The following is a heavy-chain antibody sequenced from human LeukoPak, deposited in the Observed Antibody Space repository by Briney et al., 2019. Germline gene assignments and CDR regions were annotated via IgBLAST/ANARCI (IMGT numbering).Heavy chain of an antibody. D-gene: IGHD2-8*01. CDR1: GGSISSSSYY. CDR2: IYYSGST. CDR3: ARVILVPRYCTNGVCRYDAFDI. J-gene: IGHJ3*02. V-gene: IGHV4-39*07. Sequence: SETLSLTCTVSGGSISSSSYYWGWIRQPPGKGLEWIGSIYYSGSTYYNPSLKSRVTISVDTSKNQFSLKLSSVTAADTAVYYCARVILVPRYCTNGVCRYDAFDIWGQGTMVTVSS.